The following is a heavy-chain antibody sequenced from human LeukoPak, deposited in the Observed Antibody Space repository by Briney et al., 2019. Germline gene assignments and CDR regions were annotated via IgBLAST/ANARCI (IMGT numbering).Heavy chain of an antibody. CDR2: VDSSGST. J-gene: IGHJ4*02. Sequence: SETLSLTCTVSGGSISSYYWSWIRQPPGKGLEWIGYVDSSGSTNYNPSLKSRVTISVDTSKNQFSLKLNSVTAADTAVYCCARYSYGGYYFDYWGQGILVTGSS. V-gene: IGHV4-59*01. D-gene: IGHD5-18*01. CDR3: ARYSYGGYYFDY. CDR1: GGSISSYY.